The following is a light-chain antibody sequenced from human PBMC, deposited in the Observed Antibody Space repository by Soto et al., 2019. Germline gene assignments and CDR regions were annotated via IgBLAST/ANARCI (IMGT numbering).Light chain of an antibody. CDR1: SSNIGAGYD. J-gene: IGLJ1*01. V-gene: IGLV1-40*01. Sequence: QSVLTQPPSVSGAPGQSVTISCTGTSSNIGAGYDVRWYEQLPGTAPKLLIYGNTNRPSGVPDRFSASKSGTSASLAIAGLQPEDEADHYCSSYAGSSNVFGTGTKVTVL. CDR2: GNT. CDR3: SSYAGSSNV.